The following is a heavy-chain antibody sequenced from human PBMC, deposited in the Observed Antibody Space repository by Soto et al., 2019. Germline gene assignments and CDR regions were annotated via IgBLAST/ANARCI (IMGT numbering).Heavy chain of an antibody. V-gene: IGHV4-34*01. J-gene: IGHJ4*02. CDR2: INHSGST. CDR3: ARERDVVVPAAHRQYFDY. Sequence: SETLSLTCAVYGGSFSGYYWSWIRQPPGKGLEWIGEINHSGSTNYNPSLKRRVTISVDTSKNQFSLKLSSVTAADTAVYYCARERDVVVPAAHRQYFDYWGQGTLVTVSS. CDR1: GGSFSGYY. D-gene: IGHD2-2*01.